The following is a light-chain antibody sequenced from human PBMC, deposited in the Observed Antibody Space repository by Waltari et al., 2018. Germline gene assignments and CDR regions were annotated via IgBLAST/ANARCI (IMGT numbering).Light chain of an antibody. CDR2: DVS. V-gene: IGLV2-14*01. CDR1: SSDDGGYKY. J-gene: IGLJ3*02. CDR3: SSYTSSNTWV. Sequence: QSALTQPASVSGSPGQSITISCTGTSSDDGGYKYVSWYQRHPGKAPKVMIYDVSKRPSGVSNRFSGSKSGNTVSLTISGLQAEDEADYYCSSYTSSNTWVFGGGTKLTVL.